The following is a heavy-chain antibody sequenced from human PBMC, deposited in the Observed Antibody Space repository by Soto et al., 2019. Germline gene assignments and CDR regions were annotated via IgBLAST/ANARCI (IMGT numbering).Heavy chain of an antibody. J-gene: IGHJ3*02. CDR1: GYTFTSYG. Sequence: ASVKVSCKASGYTFTSYGISCVRQAPGQGLEWMGWISAYNGNTNYAQKLQGRVTMTTDTSTSTAYMELRSLRSDDTAVYYCARDRYCSSTSCPPTGDAFDIWGQGTMVTLSS. D-gene: IGHD2-2*01. CDR3: ARDRYCSSTSCPPTGDAFDI. CDR2: ISAYNGNT. V-gene: IGHV1-18*01.